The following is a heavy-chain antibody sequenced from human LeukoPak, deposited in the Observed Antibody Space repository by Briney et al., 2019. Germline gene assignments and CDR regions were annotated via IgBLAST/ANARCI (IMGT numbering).Heavy chain of an antibody. J-gene: IGHJ6*03. CDR3: ARGNFADTAMDYYYYYYMDV. CDR1: GYTFTGYY. Sequence: GASVKVSCKASGYTFTGYYMHWVRQAPGQGLEWMGWMNPNSGNTGYAQKFQGRVTMTRNTSISTAYMELSSLRSEDTAVYYCARGNFADTAMDYYYYYYMDVWGKGTTVTVSS. CDR2: MNPNSGNT. D-gene: IGHD5-18*01. V-gene: IGHV1-8*02.